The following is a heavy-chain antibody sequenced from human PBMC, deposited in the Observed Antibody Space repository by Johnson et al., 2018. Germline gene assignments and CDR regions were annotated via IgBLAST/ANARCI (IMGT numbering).Heavy chain of an antibody. V-gene: IGHV4-39*01. CDR2: IHYSGNT. CDR3: ARVSRSWAFAF. CDR1: GDSVSSSTYY. D-gene: IGHD5/OR15-5a*01. J-gene: IGHJ4*01. Sequence: QVQLQESGPGLVKXSETLSLTCSVSGDSVSSSTYYWGWIRQPPGKGLEWIGNIHYSGNTFYNPSLNSRVTISIDPSKNQFSLKLTPVTAADTAVYYCARVSRSWAFAFWGQEPWSPSPQ.